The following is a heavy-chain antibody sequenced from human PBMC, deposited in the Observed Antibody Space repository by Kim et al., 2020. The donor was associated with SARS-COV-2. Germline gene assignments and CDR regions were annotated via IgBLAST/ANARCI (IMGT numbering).Heavy chain of an antibody. J-gene: IGHJ5*02. V-gene: IGHV1-18*01. Sequence: APTLQGRATMTTDASTSTAYMELRSLRSDDTAVYYCARDGGVNVWRAGFDPWGQGTLVTVSS. D-gene: IGHD3-16*01. CDR3: ARDGGVNVWRAGFDP.